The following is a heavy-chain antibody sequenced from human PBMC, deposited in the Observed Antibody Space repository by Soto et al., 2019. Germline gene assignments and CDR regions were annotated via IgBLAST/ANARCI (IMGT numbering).Heavy chain of an antibody. Sequence: QVQLQESGPGLVKPSGTLSLTCAVSGGSISSSNWWSWVRQPPGKGLEWMGEIYHSGSTNYNPSLKSRVTISVDKSKNQFSLKLSSVTAADTAVYYCARGHLYYYDSSGCYFDYWGQGTLVTVSS. CDR2: IYHSGST. D-gene: IGHD3-22*01. CDR3: ARGHLYYYDSSGCYFDY. J-gene: IGHJ4*02. V-gene: IGHV4-4*02. CDR1: GGSISSSNW.